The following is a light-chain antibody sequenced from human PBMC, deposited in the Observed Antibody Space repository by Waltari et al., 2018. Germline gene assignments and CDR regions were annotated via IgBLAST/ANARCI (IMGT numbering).Light chain of an antibody. J-gene: IGKJ1*01. Sequence: EIVLTQSPGTRSLSPGERATLSCRASQSVSSSYLGWYQQKPGQAPRLLIYGTSSRATGIPDRFSGSGSGTDFTLTISRLEPEDFAVFYCHQYGSSPGTFGQGTKVEIK. CDR1: QSVSSSY. V-gene: IGKV3-20*01. CDR3: HQYGSSPGT. CDR2: GTS.